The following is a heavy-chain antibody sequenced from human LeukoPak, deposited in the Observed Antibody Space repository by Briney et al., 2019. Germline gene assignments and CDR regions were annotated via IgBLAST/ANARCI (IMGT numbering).Heavy chain of an antibody. Sequence: AGGSLRLSCAASGFTFDDYAMHWVRQAPGKGLEWVSTISGSGGNTYYADSVKGRFTISRDNSKNTLYLQMNSLRAEDTAVYYCARTLDYYDSSGYFYWGQGTLVTVSS. J-gene: IGHJ4*02. D-gene: IGHD3-22*01. CDR2: ISGSGGNT. CDR3: ARTLDYYDSSGYFY. CDR1: GFTFDDYA. V-gene: IGHV3-23*01.